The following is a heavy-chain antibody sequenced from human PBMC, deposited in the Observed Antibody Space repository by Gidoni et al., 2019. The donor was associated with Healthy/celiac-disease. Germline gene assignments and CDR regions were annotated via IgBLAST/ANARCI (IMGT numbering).Heavy chain of an antibody. D-gene: IGHD4-17*01. J-gene: IGHJ3*02. CDR1: GGTFSSYA. Sequence: QVPLVPSGAEVQQPGSSVNVSCKASGGTFSSYAISWVRQAPGQGLEWMGGIIPIFGTANYAQKFQGRVTITADKSTSTAYMELSSLRSEDTAVYYCARGNTVTTFFDAFDIWGQGTMVTVSS. CDR3: ARGNTVTTFFDAFDI. CDR2: IIPIFGTA. V-gene: IGHV1-69*06.